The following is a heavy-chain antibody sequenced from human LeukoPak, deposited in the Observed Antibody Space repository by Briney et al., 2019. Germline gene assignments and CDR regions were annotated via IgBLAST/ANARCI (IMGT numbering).Heavy chain of an antibody. D-gene: IGHD4-17*01. CDR3: ARERAVTTYYYFDY. CDR1: GGSISSYY. CDR2: IYYSGYT. V-gene: IGHV4-59*01. J-gene: IGHJ4*02. Sequence: PSETLSHTCTVSGGSISSYYWSWIRQPPGKGLKWIGNIYYSGYTTYSPSLRSRVTISVDTSKNQFSLKLSSVTAADTAVYYCARERAVTTYYYFDYWGQGTLVTVSS.